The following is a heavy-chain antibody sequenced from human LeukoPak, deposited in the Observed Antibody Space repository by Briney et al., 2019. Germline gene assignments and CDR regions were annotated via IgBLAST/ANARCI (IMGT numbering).Heavy chain of an antibody. CDR3: ARVLRRSRSYLDY. Sequence: SETLSLTCTVSGGSISSYYWSWIRQPPGKGLEWIGYIYYSGSTNYNPSLKSRVTISVDTSKIQFSLKLSSVTAADTAVYYCARVLRRSRSYLDYWGQGTLVTVSS. CDR2: IYYSGST. J-gene: IGHJ4*02. D-gene: IGHD1-14*01. CDR1: GGSISSYY. V-gene: IGHV4-59*01.